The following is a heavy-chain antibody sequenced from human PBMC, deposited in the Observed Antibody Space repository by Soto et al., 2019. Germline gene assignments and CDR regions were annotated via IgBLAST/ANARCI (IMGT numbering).Heavy chain of an antibody. J-gene: IGHJ6*02. CDR1: GGSISSGGYY. Sequence: SETLSLTCTVSGGSISSGGYYWSWIRQYPGQGLEWIGYIYYSGSTYYNPSLKSRVTMSVDTSKNQFSLKLSSVTAADTAVYYCARDLNSYGSGSNGMDVWGQGTTVTVSS. CDR3: ARDLNSYGSGSNGMDV. D-gene: IGHD3-10*01. CDR2: IYYSGST. V-gene: IGHV4-31*03.